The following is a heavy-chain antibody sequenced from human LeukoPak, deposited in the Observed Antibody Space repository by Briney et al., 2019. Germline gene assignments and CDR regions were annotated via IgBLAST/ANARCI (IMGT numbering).Heavy chain of an antibody. CDR1: GYTFTSYD. J-gene: IGHJ3*02. CDR3: ARWIAARMLGDAFDI. CDR2: ISAYNGNT. V-gene: IGHV1-18*01. Sequence: GASVKVSCKASGYTFTSYDISWVRQAPGQGLEWMGWISAYNGNTNYAQKLQGRVTMTTDTSTSTAYMELRSLRSDDTAVYYCARWIAARMLGDAFDIWGQGTMVTVSS. D-gene: IGHD6-6*01.